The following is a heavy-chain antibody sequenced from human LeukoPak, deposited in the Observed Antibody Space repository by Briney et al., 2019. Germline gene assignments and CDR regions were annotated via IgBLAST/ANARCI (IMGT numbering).Heavy chain of an antibody. Sequence: GGSLRLSCAASGFTFSSYWMSWVRQAPGKGLEWVANIKQDGSEKYYVDSVKGRFTISRDNAKNSLYLQMNSLRAEDTAVYYCARDGLEMATTFDHWGQGTLVTVSS. CDR1: GFTFSSYW. V-gene: IGHV3-7*01. CDR3: ARDGLEMATTFDH. J-gene: IGHJ4*02. CDR2: IKQDGSEK. D-gene: IGHD5-24*01.